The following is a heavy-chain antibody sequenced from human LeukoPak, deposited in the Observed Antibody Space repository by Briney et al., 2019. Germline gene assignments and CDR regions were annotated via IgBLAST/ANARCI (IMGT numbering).Heavy chain of an antibody. CDR1: GFTFSSYA. CDR3: ARGRGGSW. J-gene: IGHJ4*02. CDR2: ISYDGSNK. V-gene: IGHV3-30*03. Sequence: GGSLRLSCAASGFTFSSYAMSGVRQAPGKGLEWVAVISYDGSNKYYADSVKGRFTISRDNAENSLYLQMNSLRAEDTAVYYCARGRGGSWWGQGTLVTVSS. D-gene: IGHD1-26*01.